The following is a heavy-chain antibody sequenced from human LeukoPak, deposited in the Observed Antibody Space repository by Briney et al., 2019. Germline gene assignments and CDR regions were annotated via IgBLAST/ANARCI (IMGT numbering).Heavy chain of an antibody. CDR1: GDSISSSY. CDR3: ARGFYYGSGSSQH. Sequence: PSETLSLTCTVSGDSISSSYWSWIRQPPGKGLEWIGYIYYYGSTDYNPSLKSRVTISVDTSKNQFSLKLSSVTAADTAVYYCARGFYYGSGSSQHWGQGTLVTVSS. J-gene: IGHJ1*01. CDR2: IYYYGST. V-gene: IGHV4-59*12. D-gene: IGHD3-10*01.